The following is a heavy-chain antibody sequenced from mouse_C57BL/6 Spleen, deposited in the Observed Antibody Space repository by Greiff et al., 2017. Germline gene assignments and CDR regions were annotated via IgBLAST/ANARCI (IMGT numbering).Heavy chain of an antibody. Sequence: QVQLQQSGAELVRPGASVTLSCKASGYTFTDYEMHWVKQTPVHGLEWIGAIDPETGGTAYNQKFKGKAILTADKSSSTAYMELRSLTSEDTAVYYCTRKESFAYWGQGTLVTVSA. CDR2: IDPETGGT. V-gene: IGHV1-15*01. CDR3: TRKESFAY. CDR1: GYTFTDYE. J-gene: IGHJ3*01.